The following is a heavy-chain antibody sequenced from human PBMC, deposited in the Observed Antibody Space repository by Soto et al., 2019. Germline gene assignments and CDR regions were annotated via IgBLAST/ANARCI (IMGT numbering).Heavy chain of an antibody. CDR1: GITSTTYA. Sequence: QVQLVQSGAEVKKPGASVKVSCKASGITSTTYAIHWVRQAPGQGLEWMGWINTGNGNTRYSHRFLGRVSLTTDTSARTAAMDLISLTSEDTAVYYCARAISGYVTWGQGTLITV. D-gene: IGHD5-12*01. CDR2: INTGNGNT. J-gene: IGHJ5*02. CDR3: ARAISGYVT. V-gene: IGHV1-3*04.